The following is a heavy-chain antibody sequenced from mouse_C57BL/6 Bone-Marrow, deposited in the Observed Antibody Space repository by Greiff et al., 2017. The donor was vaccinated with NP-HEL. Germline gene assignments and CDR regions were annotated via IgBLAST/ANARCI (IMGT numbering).Heavy chain of an antibody. Sequence: QVQLQQPGAELVKPGASVKMSCKASGYTFTSYWITWVKQRPGQGLEWIGDIYPGSGSTNYNEKFKSKATLTVDTSSSTAYIQLSSLTSEDSAVYYCASSNFLYYYAMDYWGQGTSVTVSS. CDR3: ASSNFLYYYAMDY. CDR2: IYPGSGST. D-gene: IGHD2-5*01. J-gene: IGHJ4*01. V-gene: IGHV1-55*01. CDR1: GYTFTSYW.